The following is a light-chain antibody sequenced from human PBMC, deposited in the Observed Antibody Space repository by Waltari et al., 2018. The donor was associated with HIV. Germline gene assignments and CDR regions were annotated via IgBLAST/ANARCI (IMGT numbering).Light chain of an antibody. J-gene: IGLJ2*01. CDR1: RSHLGVNS. CDR2: NNN. Sequence: QSVLTQPPSASGTRGQRVTISCSGRRSHLGVNSVTWYQQLPGTAPRLLIYNNNQRPSGVPDRFSGSKSGTSASLAISGLQSEDEADYYCAAWDDGLNALFGGGTKLTVL. CDR3: AAWDDGLNAL. V-gene: IGLV1-44*01.